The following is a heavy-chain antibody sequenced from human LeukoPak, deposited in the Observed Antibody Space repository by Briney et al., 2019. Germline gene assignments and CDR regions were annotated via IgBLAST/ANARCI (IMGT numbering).Heavy chain of an antibody. D-gene: IGHD1-1*01. CDR3: AKANWVSNADAVW. Sequence: GGSLRLSCAASGFSFSDYAMSWVRQAPARGPEWVSSIRGGGGTFYADSVKGRFTLPRDDSRNTVYLQLNNLRVEDTAIYYCAKANWVSNADAVWWGQGTQVTVSS. V-gene: IGHV3-23*01. J-gene: IGHJ4*02. CDR2: IRGGGGT. CDR1: GFSFSDYA.